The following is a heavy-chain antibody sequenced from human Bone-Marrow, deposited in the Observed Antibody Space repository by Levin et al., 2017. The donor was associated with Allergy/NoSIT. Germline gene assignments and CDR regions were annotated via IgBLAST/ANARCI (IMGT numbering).Heavy chain of an antibody. CDR1: CFTFRFFR. J-gene: IGHJ4*02. CDR3: ARGRSDSYEGLMDY. CDR2: LFPSGRRP. Sequence: LPFSSSCFTFRFFRMYWVRQAPGPFLSFFSLLFPSGRRPLYADSVKGRFSISRDNAKNTLYLQMDSLRAEDTAVYYCARGRSDSYEGLMDYWGQGTLVTVSS. V-gene: IGHV3-74*01. D-gene: IGHD3-22*01.